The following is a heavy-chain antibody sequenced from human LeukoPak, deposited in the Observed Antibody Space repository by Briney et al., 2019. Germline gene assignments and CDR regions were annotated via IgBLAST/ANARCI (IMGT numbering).Heavy chain of an antibody. J-gene: IGHJ6*02. Sequence: GGSLRLSCAASRLTFSSYGMSWVRQAPGKGLEWVSLISGSGGSTYYADSVKGRFTISRDNSRNTLYLQMNSLRAEDTAVYYCAKADYSSSSGYYYYGIDVWGQGTTVTVS. CDR2: ISGSGGST. CDR3: AKADYSSSSGYYYYGIDV. CDR1: RLTFSSYG. V-gene: IGHV3-23*01. D-gene: IGHD6-6*01.